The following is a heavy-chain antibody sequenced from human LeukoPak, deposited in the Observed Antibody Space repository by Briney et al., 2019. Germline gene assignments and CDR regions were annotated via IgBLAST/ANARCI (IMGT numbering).Heavy chain of an antibody. V-gene: IGHV3-53*01. CDR1: GFTVSSNY. D-gene: IGHD6-19*01. Sequence: GGSLRLSCAASGFTVSSNYMGWVRQAPGKGLEWVSVIYSGGSTYYADSVKGRFTISRDNSKNTLYLQMNSLRAEDTAVYYCARGRGSGWYDYYYYYMDVWGKGTTVTISS. CDR2: IYSGGST. J-gene: IGHJ6*03. CDR3: ARGRGSGWYDYYYYYMDV.